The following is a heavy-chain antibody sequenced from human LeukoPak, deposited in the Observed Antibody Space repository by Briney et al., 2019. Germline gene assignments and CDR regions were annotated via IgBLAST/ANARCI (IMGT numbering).Heavy chain of an antibody. CDR2: INSDGNNI. V-gene: IGHV3-11*01. CDR3: ARGLPNIAAAEY. CDR1: GFTFSDYF. D-gene: IGHD6-13*01. J-gene: IGHJ4*02. Sequence: GGSLRLSCVTSGFTFSDYFMNWIRQAPGKGPEWLSFINSDGNNIYYRDSVKGRFTISRDNAKNSLYLQMNSLRAEDTAVYYCARGLPNIAAAEYWGQGTLVTVSS.